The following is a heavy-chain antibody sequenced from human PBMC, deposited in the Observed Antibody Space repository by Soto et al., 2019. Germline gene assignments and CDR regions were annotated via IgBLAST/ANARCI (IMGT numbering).Heavy chain of an antibody. CDR1: GFTFSDHY. Sequence: GGSLRLSCAASGFTFSDHYIDWVRQAPGKGLEWVGRSRDKGNSYTTEYAASVKGRFTVSRDDSKNSVSLQMNSLKTEDTAVYYCVRASVITRRSLDYWGQGTLVTVSS. CDR3: VRASVITRRSLDY. V-gene: IGHV3-72*01. CDR2: SRDKGNSYTT. D-gene: IGHD3-22*01. J-gene: IGHJ4*02.